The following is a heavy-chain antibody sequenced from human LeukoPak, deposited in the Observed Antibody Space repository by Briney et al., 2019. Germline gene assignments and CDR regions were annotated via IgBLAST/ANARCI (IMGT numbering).Heavy chain of an antibody. J-gene: IGHJ6*02. V-gene: IGHV6-1*01. CDR1: GDXVSRKSAA. Sequence: SQTLSLTCAISGDXVSRKSAAWNWIRQSPSRGLGWLGRTYYRSKWYNDYAVSVKSRITINPDTSKNQFSLQLNSVTLEDTAVYYCARDYYYGMDVWGQGTSVTVSS. CDR3: ARDYYYGMDV. CDR2: TYYRSKWYN.